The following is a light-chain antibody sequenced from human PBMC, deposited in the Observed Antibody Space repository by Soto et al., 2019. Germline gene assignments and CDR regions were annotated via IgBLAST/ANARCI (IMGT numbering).Light chain of an antibody. CDR2: GAS. V-gene: IGKV3-15*01. CDR1: QSISSY. J-gene: IGKJ4*01. CDR3: QQYNAWPLT. Sequence: EIVMTQSPATLSVSPGERATLSCRASQSISSYLAWCQQKPGQAPRLLIYGASTRATGIPARFSGSGSGTEFTLTITSLQSEDFAVYYCQQYNAWPLTFGGGTKVEIK.